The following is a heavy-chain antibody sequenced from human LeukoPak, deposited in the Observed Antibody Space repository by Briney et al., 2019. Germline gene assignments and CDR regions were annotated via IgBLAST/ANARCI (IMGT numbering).Heavy chain of an antibody. D-gene: IGHD2-15*01. J-gene: IGHJ4*02. CDR2: ISPYNGNT. CDR3: AGDGMGLGYCSGGSCYYDY. Sequence: ASVKVSCKASGYTFINYGISWVRQAPGQGLEWMGWISPYNGNTNYAQKLQGRVTMTTDTSTSTAYMEVRSLRYDDTAVYYCAGDGMGLGYCSGGSCYYDYWGQGTLVTVSS. CDR1: GYTFINYG. V-gene: IGHV1-18*01.